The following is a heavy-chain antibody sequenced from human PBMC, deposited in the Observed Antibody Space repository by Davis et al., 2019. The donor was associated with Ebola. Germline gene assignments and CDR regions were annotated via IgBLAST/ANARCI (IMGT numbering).Heavy chain of an antibody. V-gene: IGHV4-61*05. Sequence: PSETLSLTCTVSGGSISSSSHYWGWIRQPPGKGLEWIGYIYYSGSTNYNPSLKSRVTISVDTSKNQFSLKLSSVTAADTAVYYCAREVGYSYGYGQFDYWGQGTLVTVSS. CDR3: AREVGYSYGYGQFDY. D-gene: IGHD5-18*01. J-gene: IGHJ4*02. CDR2: IYYSGST. CDR1: GGSISSSSHY.